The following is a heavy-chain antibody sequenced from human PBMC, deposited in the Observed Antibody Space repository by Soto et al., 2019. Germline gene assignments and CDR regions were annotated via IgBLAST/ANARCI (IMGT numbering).Heavy chain of an antibody. J-gene: IGHJ4*02. Sequence: SETLPLTCTVSGGSISETGYYWGWIRQPPGKGLEWIGNIYYSGSTDYNPSLKSRVTISVDTSKNQFSLKLSSVTAADTAVFYCARHYYDSSGYYPPYYFDYWGQGTLVTVSS. D-gene: IGHD3-22*01. CDR2: IYYSGST. CDR1: GGSISETGYY. CDR3: ARHYYDSSGYYPPYYFDY. V-gene: IGHV4-39*01.